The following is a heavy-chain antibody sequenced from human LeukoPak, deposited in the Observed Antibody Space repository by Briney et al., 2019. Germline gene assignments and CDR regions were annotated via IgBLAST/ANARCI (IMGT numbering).Heavy chain of an antibody. Sequence: SETLSLTCTVSGGSISGYYWSWIRQPPGKGLEWIGYIYYSGSTNYNPSLKSRVTISVDTSKNQFSLKLSSVTAADTAVYYCARVGPDYGDYYYYYYYMDVWGKGTTVTVSS. J-gene: IGHJ6*03. V-gene: IGHV4-59*01. CDR1: GGSISGYY. D-gene: IGHD4-17*01. CDR2: IYYSGST. CDR3: ARVGPDYGDYYYYYYYMDV.